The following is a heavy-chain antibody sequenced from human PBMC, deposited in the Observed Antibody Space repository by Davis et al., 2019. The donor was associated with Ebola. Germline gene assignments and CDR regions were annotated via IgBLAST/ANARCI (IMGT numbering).Heavy chain of an antibody. CDR2: IYYTGST. V-gene: IGHV4-59*01. CDR3: ARNSITKFNWLDP. J-gene: IGHJ5*02. Sequence: SETLSLTCTASGGSIRSYYWSWIRQPPGKGLEWIGYIYYTGSTDYNPSLKSRVTISVDTSRNQFSLTMRSVTAADTAVYYCARNSITKFNWLDPWGQGALVTVSS. CDR1: GGSIRSYY. D-gene: IGHD1-14*01.